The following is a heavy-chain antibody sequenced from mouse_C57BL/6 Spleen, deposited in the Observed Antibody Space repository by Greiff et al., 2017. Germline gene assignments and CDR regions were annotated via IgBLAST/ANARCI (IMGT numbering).Heavy chain of an antibody. CDR2: IYPSDSET. Sequence: VQLQQPGAELVRPGSSVKLSCKASGYTFTSYWMDWVKQRPGQGLEWIGNIYPSDSETHYNQKFKDKATLTVDKSSSTAYMQLSSLTSEDSAVYYCARLDYGNWYFDVWCTGTTVTVSS. D-gene: IGHD2-1*01. V-gene: IGHV1-61*01. CDR3: ARLDYGNWYFDV. J-gene: IGHJ1*03. CDR1: GYTFTSYW.